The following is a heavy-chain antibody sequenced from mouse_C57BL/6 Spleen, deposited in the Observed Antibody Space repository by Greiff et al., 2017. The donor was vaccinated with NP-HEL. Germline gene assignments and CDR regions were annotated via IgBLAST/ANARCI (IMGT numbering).Heavy chain of an antibody. CDR1: GFTFTDYY. CDR2: IRNKANGYTT. CDR3: ARYKPYYGSSFDY. D-gene: IGHD1-1*01. J-gene: IGHJ2*01. V-gene: IGHV7-3*01. Sequence: EVQLVESGGGLVQPGGSLSLSCAASGFTFTDYYMSWVRQPPGKALEWLGFIRNKANGYTTEYSASVKGRFTISRDNSQSILYLQMNALRAEDSATYYCARYKPYYGSSFDYWGQGTTLTVSS.